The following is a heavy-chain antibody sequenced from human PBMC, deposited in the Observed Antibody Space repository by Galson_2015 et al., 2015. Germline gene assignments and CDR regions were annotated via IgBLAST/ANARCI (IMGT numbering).Heavy chain of an antibody. Sequence: SLRLSCAVSGFTFADYAMQWVRQAPGKGLEWVSSINWNSGRLDYADSVKGRFTISRDNDQNSLYLQMNSLRAEDTAFYYCAKDYRAWNYYYYMDVWGKGTTVTVSS. CDR3: AKDYRAWNYYYYMDV. CDR1: GFTFADYA. V-gene: IGHV3-9*01. CDR2: INWNSGRL. D-gene: IGHD1-1*01. J-gene: IGHJ6*03.